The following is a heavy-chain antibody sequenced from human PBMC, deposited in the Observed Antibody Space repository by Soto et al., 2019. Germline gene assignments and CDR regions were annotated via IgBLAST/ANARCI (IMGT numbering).Heavy chain of an antibody. CDR1: GYTFTSYA. J-gene: IGHJ6*04. CDR3: TKVRGDPV. V-gene: IGHV1-3*01. Sequence: ASVKVSCKASGYTFTSYAMLWVRQAPGQRLEWMGWINAGNGNTKYSQKFQGRVTISRDNSKSTLFLQMDSLRAEDTALYYCTKVRGDPVWGKGTTVTVSS. D-gene: IGHD4-17*01. CDR2: INAGNGNT.